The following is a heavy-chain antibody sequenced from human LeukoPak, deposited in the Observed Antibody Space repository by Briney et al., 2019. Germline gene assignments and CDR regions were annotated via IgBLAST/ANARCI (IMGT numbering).Heavy chain of an antibody. D-gene: IGHD3-10*01. CDR3: ARYYYGSGSRGDYYYGMDV. CDR1: GGTFSSYA. Sequence: SVKVSCKASGGTFSSYAISWVRQAPGQGLEWMGRIIPILGIANYAQKFQGRVTITADKSTSTAYMELSSLRSEDAAVYYCARYYYGSGSRGDYYYGMDVWGQGTTVTVS. CDR2: IIPILGIA. V-gene: IGHV1-69*04. J-gene: IGHJ6*02.